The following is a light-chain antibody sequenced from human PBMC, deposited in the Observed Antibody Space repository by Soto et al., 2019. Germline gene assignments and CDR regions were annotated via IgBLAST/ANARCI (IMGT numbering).Light chain of an antibody. CDR1: SSNIGAGYE. V-gene: IGLV1-40*01. J-gene: IGLJ1*01. CDR2: ENN. Sequence: QSVLTQPPSVSEAPGQRVTISCTGSSSNIGAGYEAHWYQQVPGTAPKLLIYENNNRPSGVPDRFSGSKSGTSASLAITGLQAEDEAEYYCQSYDSSLSVYVFGTGTQLTVL. CDR3: QSYDSSLSVYV.